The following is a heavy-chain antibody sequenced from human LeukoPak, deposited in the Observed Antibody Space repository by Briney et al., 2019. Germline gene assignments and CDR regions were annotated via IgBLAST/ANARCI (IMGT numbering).Heavy chain of an antibody. D-gene: IGHD3-22*01. V-gene: IGHV6-1*01. CDR3: ARDDRYYYDSSGYYYPFDY. CDR1: GDSVSSNSAA. Sequence: SQTLSLTCAISGDSVSSNSAAWNWIRQSPSRGLEWLGRTYYRSKWYNDYAVSVKSRITINPDTSKNQFSLQLNSVTPEDTAVYYCARDDRYYYDSSGYYYPFDYWGQGTLVTVSS. CDR2: TYYRSKWYN. J-gene: IGHJ4*02.